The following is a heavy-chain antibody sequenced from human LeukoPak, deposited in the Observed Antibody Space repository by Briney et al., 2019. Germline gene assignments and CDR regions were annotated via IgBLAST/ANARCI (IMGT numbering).Heavy chain of an antibody. V-gene: IGHV3-30-3*01. CDR3: ARDWGCDY. D-gene: IGHD3-16*01. Sequence: PGGSLRLSCAASGFTFSNYAIHCVRQAPGKGLEWVAVISNDGTYKNYADSVKGRFTISRDNSKNTLYLQVDSLRVDDTAVYYCARDWGCDYWGQGTLVTVSS. CDR2: ISNDGTYK. CDR1: GFTFSNYA. J-gene: IGHJ4*02.